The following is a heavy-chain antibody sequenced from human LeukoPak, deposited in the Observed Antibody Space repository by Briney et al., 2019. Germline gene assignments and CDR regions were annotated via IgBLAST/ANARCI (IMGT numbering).Heavy chain of an antibody. J-gene: IGHJ5*02. D-gene: IGHD4/OR15-4a*01. V-gene: IGHV3-48*03. Sequence: AGGSLRLSCAASGFTFSSYEMTWVRQAPGKGLEWVSYISSSGSTIYYADSVKGRFTISRDNAKNSLYLQMNSLRAEDTAIYYCARGRRVLQGNNWFDPWGQGTLVTVSS. CDR2: ISSSGSTI. CDR3: ARGRRVLQGNNWFDP. CDR1: GFTFSSYE.